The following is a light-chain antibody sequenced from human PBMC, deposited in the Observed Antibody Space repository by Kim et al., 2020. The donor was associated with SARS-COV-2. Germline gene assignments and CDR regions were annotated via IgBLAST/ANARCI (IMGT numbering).Light chain of an antibody. CDR2: EGS. Sequence: QSALTQPASVSGSPGQSITISCTGTSSDVGSYTLVSWYQQHPGKAPKRMIYEGSKRPSGVSNRFSGSKSGYTASLTISGLQAEDEADYYCCSYAGSSTYVFGTGTKVTVL. CDR3: CSYAGSSTYV. J-gene: IGLJ1*01. V-gene: IGLV2-23*01. CDR1: SSDVGSYTL.